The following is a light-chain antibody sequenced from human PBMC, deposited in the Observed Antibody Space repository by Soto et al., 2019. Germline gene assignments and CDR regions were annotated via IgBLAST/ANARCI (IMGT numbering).Light chain of an antibody. Sequence: DIQMTQSPSSLSASVGDRVTITCRASQSISSYLNWYQQKPGKAPKLLIYAASSLQSGVPSRFSGSGSGTDFTLTISSLQPEDFATYYCQQSYSTPRKTFGQGTK. CDR1: QSISSY. CDR3: QQSYSTPRKT. CDR2: AAS. V-gene: IGKV1-39*01. J-gene: IGKJ1*01.